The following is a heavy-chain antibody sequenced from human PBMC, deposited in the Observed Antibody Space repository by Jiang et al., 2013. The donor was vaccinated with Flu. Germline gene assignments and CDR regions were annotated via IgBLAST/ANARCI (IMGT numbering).Heavy chain of an antibody. CDR2: TYHSGTT. CDR3: ARDRDYGDNWGFDS. V-gene: IGHV4-4*02. Sequence: TLSLTCAVSGDSISNSNWWNWVRQPPGKGLEWIGETYHSGTTNYNPSLNSRVTISVDKSKNQFSLNLFSVTAADTAVYYCARDRDYGDNWGFDSWGQGTLVTVSS. J-gene: IGHJ4*02. D-gene: IGHD4-23*01. CDR1: GDSISNSNW.